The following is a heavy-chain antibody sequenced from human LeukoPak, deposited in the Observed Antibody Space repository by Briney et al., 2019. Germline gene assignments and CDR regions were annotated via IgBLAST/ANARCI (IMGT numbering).Heavy chain of an antibody. V-gene: IGHV4-59*08. CDR1: GGSISSYY. J-gene: IGHJ4*02. CDR3: ARRTRAGSPFYYFDY. CDR2: IYYSGST. Sequence: SETLSLTCTVSGGSISSYYWSWIRQPPGKGLEWIGYIYYSGSTNYNPSLKSRVTISVDTSKNQFSLKLSTVTAADTAVYYCARRTRAGSPFYYFDYWGQGTLVTVSS. D-gene: IGHD6-13*01.